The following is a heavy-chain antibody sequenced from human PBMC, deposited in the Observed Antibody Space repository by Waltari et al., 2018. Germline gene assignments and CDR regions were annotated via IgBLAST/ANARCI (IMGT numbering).Heavy chain of an antibody. J-gene: IGHJ6*03. D-gene: IGHD1-1*01. CDR1: GYDFSTYW. V-gene: IGHV5-10-1*01. Sequence: EVQLVQSGAEVKKLGESLRISCEGYGYDFSTYWITWVRHIPGKGLEWMGRIDPSASYTNYSPSFRGHVTISVDRSISTAYIQWSGLRASDTAIYYCARTSTRDFYYMDVWGKGTTVTVSS. CDR2: IDPSASYT. CDR3: ARTSTRDFYYMDV.